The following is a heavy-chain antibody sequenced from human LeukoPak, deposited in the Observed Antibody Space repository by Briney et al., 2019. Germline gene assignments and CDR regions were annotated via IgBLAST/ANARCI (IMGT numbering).Heavy chain of an antibody. V-gene: IGHV1-69*13. CDR1: GGTFSSYA. Sequence: SVKVSCKASGGTFSSYAISWVRQAPGQGLEWMGGIIPIFGTANYAQKFQGRVTITADESTSTAYMELSSLRSEDTAVYYYASGTPPNYYYYYYMDVWGKGATVTVSS. J-gene: IGHJ6*03. CDR3: ASGTPPNYYYYYYMDV. CDR2: IIPIFGTA. D-gene: IGHD1-7*01.